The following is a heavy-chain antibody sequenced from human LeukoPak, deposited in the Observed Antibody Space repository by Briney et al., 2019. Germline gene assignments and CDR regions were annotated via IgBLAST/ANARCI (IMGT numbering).Heavy chain of an antibody. CDR2: INAGNGNT. D-gene: IGHD3-10*01. CDR1: GYTFTSYA. Sequence: ASVTVSCTASGYTFTSYAMHWVRQAPGQRLEWMGWINAGNGNTKYSQKFQGRVTITRDTSASTAYMELGSLRSEDTAVYYCARMRFGESITLDYWGQGTLVTVSS. V-gene: IGHV1-3*01. J-gene: IGHJ4*02. CDR3: ARMRFGESITLDY.